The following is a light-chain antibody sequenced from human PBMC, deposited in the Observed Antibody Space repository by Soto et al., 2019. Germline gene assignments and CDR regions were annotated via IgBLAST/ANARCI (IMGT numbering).Light chain of an antibody. V-gene: IGLV2-11*01. CDR1: SGDFCRYNY. CDR2: DVV. J-gene: IGLJ1*01. CDR3: CSYAGSYTLV. Sequence: QWVLTQTRSVTWSPVRSVTIPYTRASGDFCRYNYVSWYQQHHGKAPKLMIYDVVKWPTGVPDRFSGSKSGNTASLTIHGIQADDEADYYCCSYAGSYTLVFGTGTKVTVL.